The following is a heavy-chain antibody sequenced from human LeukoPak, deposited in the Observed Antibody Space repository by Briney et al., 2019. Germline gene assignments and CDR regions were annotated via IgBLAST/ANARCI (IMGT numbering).Heavy chain of an antibody. Sequence: GGSLRLSCAASGFRFNGYWMSWVRQVPGKGLEWVANIKEDGSEKYYVDSVKGRFTISRDNTKNSLYLQMNSLRAEDTTVYYCAGLFGNYGGYFDYWGQGILVTVSS. J-gene: IGHJ4*02. CDR2: IKEDGSEK. D-gene: IGHD1-7*01. V-gene: IGHV3-7*01. CDR1: GFRFNGYW. CDR3: AGLFGNYGGYFDY.